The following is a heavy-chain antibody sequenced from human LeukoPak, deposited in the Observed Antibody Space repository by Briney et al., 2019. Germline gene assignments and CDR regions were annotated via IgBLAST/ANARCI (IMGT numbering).Heavy chain of an antibody. CDR3: ARVPVVYCSSTSCYGEHAFDI. CDR2: IYYSGST. Sequence: PSETLSLTCTVSGGSISSYYWSWIRQPPGKGLEWIGYIYYSGSTNYNPSLKSRVTISVDTSKNQFSLKLSSVTAADTAVYYCARVPVVYCSSTSCYGEHAFDIWAKGQWSPSLQ. J-gene: IGHJ3*02. V-gene: IGHV4-59*01. D-gene: IGHD2-2*01. CDR1: GGSISSYY.